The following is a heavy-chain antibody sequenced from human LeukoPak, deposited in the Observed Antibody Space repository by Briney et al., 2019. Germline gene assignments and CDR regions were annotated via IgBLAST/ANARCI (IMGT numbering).Heavy chain of an antibody. CDR2: IRYDGSNK. V-gene: IGHV3-30*02. CDR1: GFTFSSYG. Sequence: SGGSLRLSCAASGFTFSSYGMHWVRQAPGKGLEWVAFIRYDGSNKYYADSVKGRFTISRDNSKNTLYLKMNSLRAEDTAVYYCAIIPSSGSYPFDYWGQGTLVTVSS. J-gene: IGHJ4*02. D-gene: IGHD1-26*01. CDR3: AIIPSSGSYPFDY.